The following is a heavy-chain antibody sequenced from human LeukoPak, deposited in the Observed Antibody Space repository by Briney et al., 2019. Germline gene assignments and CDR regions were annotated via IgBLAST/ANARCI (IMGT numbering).Heavy chain of an antibody. J-gene: IGHJ4*02. D-gene: IGHD6-13*01. V-gene: IGHV3-23*01. CDR2: ISGSGRNT. Sequence: GGSLRLSCTASGFTFNKYAMNWVRQAPGKGPEWVSGISGSGRNTYHADSVKGRFTISRDNSKNTLYLQMNSLRAEDTAVYYCAREGASSSFGYWGQGTLVTVSS. CDR3: AREGASSSFGY. CDR1: GFTFNKYA.